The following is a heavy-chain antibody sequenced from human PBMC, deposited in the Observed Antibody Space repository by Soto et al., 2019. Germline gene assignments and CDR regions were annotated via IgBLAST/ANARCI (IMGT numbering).Heavy chain of an antibody. CDR1: GFPFNKAW. D-gene: IGHD3-10*01. CDR3: TAAHYFGSGSYLY. Sequence: GGSLRLSCAASGFPFNKAWMNWVRQTPGKGLEWVGRIKSQTEGQTTDYPAPVKGRFTISRDDSKNTLYLQMNSLKTEDTAVYYCTAAHYFGSGSYLYWGQGTLVTVSS. J-gene: IGHJ4*02. CDR2: IKSQTEGQTT. V-gene: IGHV3-15*07.